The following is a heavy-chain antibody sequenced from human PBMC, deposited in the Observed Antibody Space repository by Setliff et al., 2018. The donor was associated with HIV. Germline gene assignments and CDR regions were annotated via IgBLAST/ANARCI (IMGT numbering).Heavy chain of an antibody. CDR3: AREGMGRLTGSLDL. CDR2: MHSSGTF. Sequence: SETLSLTCTVSGGSAHGVYWTWVRQPPGKGMEWIGYMHSSGTFRYNPSLESRLSISVDTSSNHFSLELRSVTDADTAVYYCAREGMGRLTGSLDLWGQGSLVTVSS. D-gene: IGHD3-9*01. V-gene: IGHV4-59*02. J-gene: IGHJ5*02. CDR1: GGSAHGVY.